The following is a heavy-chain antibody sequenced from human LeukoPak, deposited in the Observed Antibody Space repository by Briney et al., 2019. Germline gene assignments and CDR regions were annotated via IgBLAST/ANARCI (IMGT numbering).Heavy chain of an antibody. D-gene: IGHD4/OR15-4a*01. J-gene: IGHJ6*03. CDR2: IYYSGST. Sequence: PSETLSLTCTVSGGSISSYYWSWIRQPPGKGLEWIGYIYYSGSTNYNPSLKSRVTISVDTSKNQFSLKLSSVTAADTAVYYCARYSMELDYYYYYYMDVWGKGTMVTVSS. CDR3: ARYSMELDYYYYYYMDV. CDR1: GGSISSYY. V-gene: IGHV4-59*01.